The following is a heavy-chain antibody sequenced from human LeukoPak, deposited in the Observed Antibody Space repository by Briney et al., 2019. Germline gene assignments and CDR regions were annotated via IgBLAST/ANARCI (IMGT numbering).Heavy chain of an antibody. CDR1: GGSISSYY. J-gene: IGHJ4*02. Sequence: SETLSLTCTVSGGSISSYYWSWIRQPPGKGLEWIGYIYYSGSTNYNPSLKSRVTISVDKSKNQFSLKLTSVTAADTAVYYCARRLVTPPGLGYWGQGTLVTVSS. CDR3: ARRLVTPPGLGY. D-gene: IGHD2-21*02. CDR2: IYYSGST. V-gene: IGHV4-59*08.